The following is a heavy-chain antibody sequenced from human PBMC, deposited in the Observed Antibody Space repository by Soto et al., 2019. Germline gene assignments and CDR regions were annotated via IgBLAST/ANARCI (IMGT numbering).Heavy chain of an antibody. CDR2: IIPIFGTA. CDR3: ARDMTMVRGGGYGMDV. D-gene: IGHD3-10*01. Sequence: QVQLVQSGAEVKKPGSSVKVSCKASGGTFSSYAISWVRQAPGQGLEWMGGIIPIFGTANYAQKFQGRVTITADKSTSKAYMELGSLRSEDTAVYYCARDMTMVRGGGYGMDVWGQGTTVTVSS. J-gene: IGHJ6*02. CDR1: GGTFSSYA. V-gene: IGHV1-69*06.